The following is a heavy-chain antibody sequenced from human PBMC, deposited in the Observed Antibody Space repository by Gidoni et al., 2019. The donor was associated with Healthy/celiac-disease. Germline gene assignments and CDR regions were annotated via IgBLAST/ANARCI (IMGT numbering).Heavy chain of an antibody. D-gene: IGHD3-3*01. CDR1: GFTFDDYA. J-gene: IGHJ6*02. CDR3: AKAAYDFWSGYYDYYYYYGMDV. CDR2: SSWNSGSI. V-gene: IGHV3-9*01. Sequence: EVQLVESGGGLVQPGRSLRLSCAASGFTFDDYAMHWVRQAPGKGLEWVSGSSWNSGSIGYADSVKGRFTISRDNAKNSLYLQMNSLRAEDTALYYCAKAAYDFWSGYYDYYYYYGMDVWGQGTTVTVSS.